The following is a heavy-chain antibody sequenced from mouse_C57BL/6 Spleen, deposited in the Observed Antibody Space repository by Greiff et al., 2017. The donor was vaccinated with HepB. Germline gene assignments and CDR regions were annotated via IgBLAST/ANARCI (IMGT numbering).Heavy chain of an antibody. CDR1: GYAFTNYL. CDR3: ARYDYDHYYAMDY. J-gene: IGHJ4*01. CDR2: INPGSGGT. D-gene: IGHD2-4*01. V-gene: IGHV1-54*01. Sequence: QVQLQQSGAELVRPGTSVKVSCKASGYAFTNYLIEWVKQRPGQGLEWIGVINPGSGGTNYNEKFKGKATLTADKSSSTAYMQLSSLTSEDSAVYFCARYDYDHYYAMDYWGQGTSVTVSS.